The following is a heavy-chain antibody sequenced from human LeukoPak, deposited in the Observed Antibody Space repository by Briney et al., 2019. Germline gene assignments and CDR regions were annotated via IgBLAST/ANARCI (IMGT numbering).Heavy chain of an antibody. J-gene: IGHJ4*02. D-gene: IGHD3-10*01. CDR2: IKQDGSEK. V-gene: IGHV3-7*01. CDR3: AREWFGELGLDY. CDR1: GFTFSSHW. Sequence: GSLRISCAASGFTFSSHWMSWVRPAPGKGLEWVANIKQDGSEKYYVDSVKGRFTISRDNAKNSLYLQMNSLRAEDTAVYYCAREWFGELGLDYWGQGTLVTVSS.